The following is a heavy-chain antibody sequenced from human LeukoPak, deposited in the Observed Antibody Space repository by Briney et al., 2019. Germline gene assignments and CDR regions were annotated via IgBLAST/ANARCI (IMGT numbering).Heavy chain of an antibody. J-gene: IGHJ4*02. D-gene: IGHD6-13*01. CDR3: ARSGIAAASQYYFDS. Sequence: PSQTLSLTCTVSGGSISSGGNYWSWIRQHPGKGLEWIGYIYSSGNTYYNPSLKSRLTISVNTSKNQFSLKLISVTAADTAVYFCARSGIAAASQYYFDSWGQGTLVTVSS. CDR1: GGSISSGGNY. CDR2: IYSSGNT. V-gene: IGHV4-31*03.